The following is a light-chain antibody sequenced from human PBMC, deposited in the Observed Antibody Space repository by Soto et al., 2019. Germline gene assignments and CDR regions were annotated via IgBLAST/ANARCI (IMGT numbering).Light chain of an antibody. J-gene: IGKJ1*01. CDR3: QKYNHDPPWT. CDR1: QGIRNY. V-gene: IGKV1-27*01. Sequence: DIQMTQSPSSLSASVGDRVTITCRASQGIRNYLAWYQQKPGKVPKLLIYAASTLQSGVPSRFSGSGSGTDFTLTISSLQPEDVATYYCQKYNHDPPWTFGQGTKVEIK. CDR2: AAS.